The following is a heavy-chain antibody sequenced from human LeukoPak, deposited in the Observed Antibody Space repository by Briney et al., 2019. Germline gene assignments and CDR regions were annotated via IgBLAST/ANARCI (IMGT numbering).Heavy chain of an antibody. Sequence: GGSLRLSCAASGFTFSSYAMSWVRQAPGKGLEWVGFIRSKAYGGTTEYAASVKGRFTISRDDSKSIAYLQMNSLKTEDTAVYYCTRNDGDIWGQGTMVTVSS. D-gene: IGHD3-10*01. J-gene: IGHJ3*02. CDR1: GFTFSSYA. CDR2: IRSKAYGGTT. CDR3: TRNDGDI. V-gene: IGHV3-49*04.